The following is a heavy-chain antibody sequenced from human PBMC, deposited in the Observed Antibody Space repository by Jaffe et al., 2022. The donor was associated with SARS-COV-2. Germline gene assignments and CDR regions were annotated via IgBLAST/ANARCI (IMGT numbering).Heavy chain of an antibody. D-gene: IGHD6-6*01. Sequence: QVQLVESGGGLVKPGGSLRLSCAASGFTFSDYFMSWFRQAPGRGPEWVSYIDSGGSAIYYADSVKGRFTISRDNAKNLLYLQMNSLRAEDTAVYYCARGVAPRSFDYWGQGTLVTVSS. CDR3: ARGVAPRSFDY. J-gene: IGHJ4*02. V-gene: IGHV3-11*01. CDR2: IDSGGSAI. CDR1: GFTFSDYF.